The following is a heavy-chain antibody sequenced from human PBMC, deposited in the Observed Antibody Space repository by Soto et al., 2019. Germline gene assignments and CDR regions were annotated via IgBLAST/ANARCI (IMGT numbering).Heavy chain of an antibody. Sequence: ASVKVSCKASGGTFSSYAISWVRQAPGQGLEWMGGIIPIFGTANYAQKFQGRVTITADKSTSTAYMELSSLRSEDTAVYYCAREYSSSWIYYYYYGMDVWGQGTTVTVSS. J-gene: IGHJ6*02. CDR1: GGTFSSYA. V-gene: IGHV1-69*06. D-gene: IGHD6-13*01. CDR3: AREYSSSWIYYYYYGMDV. CDR2: IIPIFGTA.